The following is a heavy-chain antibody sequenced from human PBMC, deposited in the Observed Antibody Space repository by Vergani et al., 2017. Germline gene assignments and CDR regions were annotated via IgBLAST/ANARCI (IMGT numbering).Heavy chain of an antibody. CDR2: ISGSGGRT. V-gene: IGHV3-23*04. J-gene: IGHJ4*02. CDR1: GFTFSSYA. CDR3: AKDGWGYGDSSYKNDY. Sequence: EVQLVESGGGLVQPGGSLRLSCAASGFTFSSYAMSWVRQAPGKGLEWVSAISGSGGRTYYADYVKGRFTISRDNSKNTLYLQMNRLIAEDTAVYYCAKDGWGYGDSSYKNDYWGQGTLVTVSS. D-gene: IGHD4-17*01.